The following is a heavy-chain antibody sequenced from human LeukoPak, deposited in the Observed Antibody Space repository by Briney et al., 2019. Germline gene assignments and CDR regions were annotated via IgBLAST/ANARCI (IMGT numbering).Heavy chain of an antibody. V-gene: IGHV3-23*01. J-gene: IGHJ4*02. D-gene: IGHD3-22*01. CDR1: GFTFSSYA. CDR3: ARSGDYDSSGFDY. CDR2: IGGSGGST. Sequence: TGGSLRLSCAASGFTFSSYAMGWVRQAPGKGLEWVSAIGGSGGSTDYADSVKGRLTICRDNSKNTLYLQMNSLRAEDTAVYYCARSGDYDSSGFDYWGQGTLVTVSS.